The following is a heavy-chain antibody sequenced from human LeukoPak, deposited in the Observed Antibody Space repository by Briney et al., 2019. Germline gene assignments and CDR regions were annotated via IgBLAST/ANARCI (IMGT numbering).Heavy chain of an antibody. CDR1: GYSSTSYW. CDR3: ARSGGSGWDEGFDY. J-gene: IGHJ4*02. Sequence: GESLKISCKGSGYSSTSYWIAWVRQMPGKGLEWMGIIYLSDSDASYSPSFQGQVTMSADKSISTAYLQWSNLKASDTAIYYCARSGGSGWDEGFDYWGQGTLVTVSS. CDR2: IYLSDSDA. V-gene: IGHV5-51*01. D-gene: IGHD6-19*01.